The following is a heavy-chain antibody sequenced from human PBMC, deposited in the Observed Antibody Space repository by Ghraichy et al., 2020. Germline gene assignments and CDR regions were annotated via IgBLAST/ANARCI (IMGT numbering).Heavy chain of an antibody. Sequence: GGSLRLSCVASGFSVSSYWMHWVRQAPGKGLVWVSRIDGDGTTPSYADSVKGRFTISRDNAKNTVYLQMNSLRVEDTAVYYCARTQYSPQDWGQGALVTVSS. CDR2: IDGDGTTP. CDR3: ARTQYSPQD. J-gene: IGHJ4*02. V-gene: IGHV3-74*03. D-gene: IGHD4-11*01. CDR1: GFSVSSYW.